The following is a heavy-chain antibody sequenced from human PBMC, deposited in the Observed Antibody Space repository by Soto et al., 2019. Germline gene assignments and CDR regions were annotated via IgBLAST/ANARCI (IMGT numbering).Heavy chain of an antibody. D-gene: IGHD6-13*01. CDR3: ASQDSYSSSWYSHSYYYYGMDV. J-gene: IGHJ6*02. Sequence: PSETLSLTCTVSGGSISSSSYYWGWIRQPPGKGLEWIGSIYYSGSTYYNPSLKSRVTISVDTSKNQFSLKLSSVTAADTAVYYCASQDSYSSSWYSHSYYYYGMDVWGQGTTVTVSS. CDR1: GGSISSSSYY. V-gene: IGHV4-39*01. CDR2: IYYSGST.